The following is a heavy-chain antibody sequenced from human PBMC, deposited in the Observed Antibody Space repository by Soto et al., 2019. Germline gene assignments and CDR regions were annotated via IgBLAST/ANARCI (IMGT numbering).Heavy chain of an antibody. V-gene: IGHV4-38-2*01. D-gene: IGHD6-19*01. CDR3: AGIYRRAVAGGVDH. CDR1: GYSISSGYF. Sequence: SETLSLTCAVSGYSISSGYFWCWSRQPRGGVVEGVGSIYHGGSTYYNASLKSRVTISVDTSKNQFYLQLSCVTAADTAVYYWAGIYRRAVAGGVDHWGQGTLVTVSS. J-gene: IGHJ5*02. CDR2: IYHGGST.